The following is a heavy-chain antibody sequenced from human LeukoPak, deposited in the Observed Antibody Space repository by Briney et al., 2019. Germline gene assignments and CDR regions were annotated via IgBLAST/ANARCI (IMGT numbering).Heavy chain of an antibody. CDR2: ISSSGSTI. V-gene: IGHV3-48*03. CDR3: AREEDLVVPAAETSDYYYYYMDV. D-gene: IGHD2-2*01. J-gene: IGHJ6*03. CDR1: GFTFSSYE. Sequence: PGGSLRLSCAASGFTFSSYEMNWVRQAPGKGLEWVSYISSSGSTIYYADSVKGRFTISRDNAKNSLYLQMNSLRAEDTAVYYCAREEDLVVPAAETSDYYYYYMDVWGKGTTVTISS.